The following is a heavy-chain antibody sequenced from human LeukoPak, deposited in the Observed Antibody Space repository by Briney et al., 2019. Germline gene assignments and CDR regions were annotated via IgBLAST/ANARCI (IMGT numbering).Heavy chain of an antibody. Sequence: GGSLRLSCVASGFTFSSYWMTWVRQAPGKGLEYVSAISSNGGSTYYANSVKGRFTISRDNSKNTLYLQMGSLRAEDMAVYYCARAAYCGGDCYQNFFDYWGQGTLVTVSS. CDR3: ARAAYCGGDCYQNFFDY. CDR1: GFTFSSYW. V-gene: IGHV3-64*01. D-gene: IGHD2-21*02. J-gene: IGHJ4*02. CDR2: ISSNGGST.